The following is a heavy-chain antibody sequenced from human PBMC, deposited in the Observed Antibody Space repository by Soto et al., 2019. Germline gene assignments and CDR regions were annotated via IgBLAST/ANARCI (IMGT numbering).Heavy chain of an antibody. CDR3: ASQGLNSSSWQKSGYYYYGMDV. D-gene: IGHD6-13*01. CDR2: IYPGDSDT. CDR1: GYSFIDYW. J-gene: IGHJ6*02. V-gene: IGHV5-51*01. Sequence: GESLKISCKGSGYSFIDYWIGWVRQVPGKGLEWMGVIYPGDSDTRYSPSFQGHVTISADKSISTAYLQWSSLKASDTAMYYCASQGLNSSSWQKSGYYYYGMDVWGQGTTVTVSS.